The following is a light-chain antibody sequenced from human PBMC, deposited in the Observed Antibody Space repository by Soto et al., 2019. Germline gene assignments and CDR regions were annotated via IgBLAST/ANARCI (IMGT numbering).Light chain of an antibody. CDR1: QSIGTY. CDR2: DTS. V-gene: IGKV3-11*01. Sequence: EIVLTQSPATLSVSPGEGVTLSCRASQSIGTYLAWYRQRPGQAPRLLIYDTSNRATGTPDRFSGSGSGTDFTLPLSSLEPEDFAVYYCQHRLNWPWTFGQGTKVEIK. CDR3: QHRLNWPWT. J-gene: IGKJ1*01.